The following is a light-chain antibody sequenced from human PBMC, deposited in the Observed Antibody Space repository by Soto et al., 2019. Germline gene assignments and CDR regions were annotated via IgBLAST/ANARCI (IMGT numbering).Light chain of an antibody. CDR2: DAS. CDR3: QQRSNWPYT. CDR1: QSVSSY. Sequence: EIALTQSPATLSLSPGERATLSCRASQSVSSYLAWYQQKPGQAPRLLIYDASNRATGIPARFSGSGSGTDFTLTISSLEPEDFAVYSCQQRSNWPYTFGQGTKLEIK. V-gene: IGKV3-11*01. J-gene: IGKJ2*01.